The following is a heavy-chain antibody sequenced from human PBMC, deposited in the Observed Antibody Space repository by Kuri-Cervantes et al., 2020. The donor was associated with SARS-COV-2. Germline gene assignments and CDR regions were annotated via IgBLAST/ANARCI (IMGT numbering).Heavy chain of an antibody. Sequence: LSLTCAASGFTFDDYAMHWVRQAPGKGLEWVSLISGDGGSTYYADSVKGRFTISRDNSKNSLYLQMNSLRTEDTALYYCAKDKSSSWYGGYYYYGMDVWGQGTTVTVSS. D-gene: IGHD6-13*01. V-gene: IGHV3-43*02. CDR1: GFTFDDYA. CDR3: AKDKSSSWYGGYYYYGMDV. CDR2: ISGDGGST. J-gene: IGHJ6*02.